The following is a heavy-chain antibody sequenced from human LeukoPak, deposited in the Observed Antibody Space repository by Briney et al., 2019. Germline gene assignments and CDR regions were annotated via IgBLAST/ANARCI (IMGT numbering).Heavy chain of an antibody. Sequence: ASVKVSCKASGYTFTSYGISWVRQAPGQGLEWMGWISTYNGNTNYAQKVHGRVTMTTDTSTSTAYMELRSLRSDDTAVYYCARDRPDIVATTYYFDYWGQGTLVTVSS. D-gene: IGHD5-12*01. CDR2: ISTYNGNT. CDR3: ARDRPDIVATTYYFDY. J-gene: IGHJ4*02. V-gene: IGHV1-18*01. CDR1: GYTFTSYG.